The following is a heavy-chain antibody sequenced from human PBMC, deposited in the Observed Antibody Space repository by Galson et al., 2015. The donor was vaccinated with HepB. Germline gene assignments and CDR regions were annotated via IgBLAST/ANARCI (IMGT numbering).Heavy chain of an antibody. V-gene: IGHV3-23*01. J-gene: IGHJ4*02. CDR2: ISGSGGST. CDR1: GFTFSSYA. CDR3: ANDLDGTTVTTDY. Sequence: SLRLSCAASGFTFSSYAMSWVRQAPGKGLEWVSAISGSGGSTYYADSVKGRFTISRDNSKNTLYLQMNSLRAEDTAVYYCANDLDGTTVTTDYWGQGTLVTVSS. D-gene: IGHD4-17*01.